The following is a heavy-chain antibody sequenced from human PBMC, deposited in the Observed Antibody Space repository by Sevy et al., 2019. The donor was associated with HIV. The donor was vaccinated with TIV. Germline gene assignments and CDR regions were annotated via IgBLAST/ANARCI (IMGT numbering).Heavy chain of an antibody. D-gene: IGHD3-3*01. CDR1: GFTFSSYG. CDR2: IRYDGSNK. V-gene: IGHV3-30*02. Sequence: GGSLRLSCAASGFTFSSYGMHWVRQAPGKGLEWVAFIRYDGSNKYYADSVKGRFTISRDNSKNTLYLQMNSLRAEDTAMYYCAKGRFLEWLFQNWFDPWGQGTLVTVSS. CDR3: AKGRFLEWLFQNWFDP. J-gene: IGHJ5*02.